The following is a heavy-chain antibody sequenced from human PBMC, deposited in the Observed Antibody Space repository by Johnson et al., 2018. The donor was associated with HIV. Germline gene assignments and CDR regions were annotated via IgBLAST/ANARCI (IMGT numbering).Heavy chain of an antibody. CDR1: GFTFDDYA. Sequence: VQLMESGGGLVKPGGSLRLSCAASGFTFDDYAMHWVRQAPGKGLEWVSGISWNSGSIGYADSVKGRFTVSRDHSKNTLFLQMNSLRAEDTALYYCARDRYSPNYYDSSVYSPDAFDVWGQGTMVTVSS. CDR3: ARDRYSPNYYDSSVYSPDAFDV. CDR2: ISWNSGSI. V-gene: IGHV3-9*01. D-gene: IGHD3-22*01. J-gene: IGHJ3*01.